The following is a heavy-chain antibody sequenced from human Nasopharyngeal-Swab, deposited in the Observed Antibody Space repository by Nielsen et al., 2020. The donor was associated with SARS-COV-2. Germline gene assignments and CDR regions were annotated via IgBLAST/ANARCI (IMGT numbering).Heavy chain of an antibody. CDR3: VRDGYFDWSFGY. J-gene: IGHJ4*02. Sequence: GGSLRLSCAASGFTFTDYVMNWVRQAPGKGLEWVSSISTTSDYIYYADSVKGRFTIFRDNARNSLHLQMHSLRAEDTAVYYCVRDGYFDWSFGYWGQGTLVTVSS. CDR1: GFTFTDYV. D-gene: IGHD3-9*01. CDR2: ISTTSDYI. V-gene: IGHV3-21*01.